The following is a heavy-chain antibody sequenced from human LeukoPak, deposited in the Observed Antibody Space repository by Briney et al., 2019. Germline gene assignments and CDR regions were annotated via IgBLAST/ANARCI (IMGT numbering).Heavy chain of an antibody. CDR2: FDPEDGET. CDR3: ASGEARSDY. J-gene: IGHJ4*02. CDR1: GYTLTELS. Sequence: WASVKVSCKVSGYTLTELSMHWVRQAPGKGLEWMGGFDPEDGETIYAQKFQGRVTITADESTSTAYMELSSLRSEDTAVYYCASGEARSDYWGQGTLVTVSS. D-gene: IGHD3-10*01. V-gene: IGHV1-24*01.